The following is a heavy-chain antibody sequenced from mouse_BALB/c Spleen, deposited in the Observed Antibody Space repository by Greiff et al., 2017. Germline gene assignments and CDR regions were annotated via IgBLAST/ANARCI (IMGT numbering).Heavy chain of an antibody. J-gene: IGHJ4*01. CDR2: ISSGGST. CDR1: GFTFSSYA. V-gene: IGHV5-6-5*01. Sequence: EVKLMESGGGLVKPGGSLKLSCAASGFTFSSYAMSWVRQTPEKRLEWVASISSGGSTYYPDSVKGRFTISRDNARNILYLQMSSLRSEDTAMYFCARGPDYGSTYYAMDYWGQGTSVTVSS. D-gene: IGHD1-1*01. CDR3: ARGPDYGSTYYAMDY.